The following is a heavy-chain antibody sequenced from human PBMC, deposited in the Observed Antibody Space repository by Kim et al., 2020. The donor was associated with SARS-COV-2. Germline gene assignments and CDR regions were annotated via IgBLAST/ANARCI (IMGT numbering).Heavy chain of an antibody. CDR1: GGSISSGGYY. V-gene: IGHV4-31*03. D-gene: IGHD5-18*01. J-gene: IGHJ4*02. Sequence: SETLSLTCTVSGGSISSGGYYWSWIRQHPGKGLEWIGYIYYSGSTYYNPSLKSRVTISVDTSKNQFSLKLSSVTAADTAVYYCARGLVDTAMVTGFDYWGQGTLVTVSS. CDR3: ARGLVDTAMVTGFDY. CDR2: IYYSGST.